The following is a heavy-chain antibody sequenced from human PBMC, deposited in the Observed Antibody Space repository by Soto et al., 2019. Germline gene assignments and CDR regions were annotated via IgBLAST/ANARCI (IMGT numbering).Heavy chain of an antibody. D-gene: IGHD2-15*01. Sequence: EVQLVESGGGLVQPGGSLKLSCAASGFTFSGSAMHWVRQASGKGLEWVGRIRSKANSYATAYAASVKGRFTISRDDSKNRAYLQMNSLKTEDTAGYYCTHLDLGYCSGGSCYDYYYYGMDVWGQGTTVTVSS. J-gene: IGHJ6*02. CDR3: THLDLGYCSGGSCYDYYYYGMDV. CDR2: IRSKANSYAT. V-gene: IGHV3-73*01. CDR1: GFTFSGSA.